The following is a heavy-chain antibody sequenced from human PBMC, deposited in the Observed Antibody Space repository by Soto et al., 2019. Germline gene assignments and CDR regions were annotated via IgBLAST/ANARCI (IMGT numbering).Heavy chain of an antibody. J-gene: IGHJ4*02. CDR2: IRDSGGST. CDR3: VKDRYSSNWPYCFDC. V-gene: IGHV3-23*01. CDR1: GFTFSSYA. Sequence: EVQLLESGGGLIQPGGSLRLSCAASGFTFSSYAMSWVRQAPGKGLEWVSGIRDSGGSTYYADSVMGRFTISRDNSKNTLYLQMNSLRVEDTAVYYCVKDRYSSNWPYCFDCWGQGSLVTVSS. D-gene: IGHD6-13*01.